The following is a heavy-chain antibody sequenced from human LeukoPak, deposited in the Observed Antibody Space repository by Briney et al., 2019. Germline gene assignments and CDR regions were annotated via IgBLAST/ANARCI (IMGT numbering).Heavy chain of an antibody. CDR1: GGSISSGSYY. CDR2: IYTSGST. V-gene: IGHV4-61*02. J-gene: IGHJ4*02. D-gene: IGHD3-10*01. CDR3: ARMKNTMVRGVIIDY. Sequence: SQTLSLTCTVSGGSISSGSYYWSWIRQPAGKGLEWIGRIYTSGSTNYNPSLKSRGTMSVDTSKNQFSLKLSSVTAADTAVYYCARMKNTMVRGVIIDYWGQGTLVTVSS.